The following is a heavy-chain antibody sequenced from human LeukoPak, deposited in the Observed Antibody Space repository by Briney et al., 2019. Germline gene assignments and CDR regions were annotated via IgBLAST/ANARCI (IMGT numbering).Heavy chain of an antibody. D-gene: IGHD3-22*01. CDR2: IYYSGSA. CDR3: ARGTYYYDSSGYYFDY. J-gene: IGHJ4*02. V-gene: IGHV4-30-4*01. Sequence: SETLSLTCTVSGGSISSGDYFWSWIRQPPGKGLEWIGYIYYSGSAYYNPSLKSRVTISADTSTNQFSLKLSSVTAADTAVYYCARGTYYYDSSGYYFDYWGQGTLVTVSS. CDR1: GGSISSGDYF.